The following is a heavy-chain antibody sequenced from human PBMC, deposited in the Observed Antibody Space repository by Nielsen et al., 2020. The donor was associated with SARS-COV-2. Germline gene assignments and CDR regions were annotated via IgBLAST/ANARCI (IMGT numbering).Heavy chain of an antibody. CDR2: ISYDGSNK. CDR1: GFTFSSYG. CDR3: AEDYGDYEDYYYGMDV. Sequence: GESLKISCAASGFTFSSYGMHWVRQAPGKGLEWVAVISYDGSNKYCADSVKGRFTISRDNSKNTLYLQMNSLRAEDTAVYYCAEDYGDYEDYYYGMDVWGQGTTVTVSS. V-gene: IGHV3-30*18. D-gene: IGHD4-17*01. J-gene: IGHJ6*02.